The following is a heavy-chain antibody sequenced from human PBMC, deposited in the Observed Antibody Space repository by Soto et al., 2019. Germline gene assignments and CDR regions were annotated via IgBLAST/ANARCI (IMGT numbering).Heavy chain of an antibody. CDR3: ARDLGGYWSGGSCQTPDY. Sequence: QVQLVQSGAEVKKPGASVKVSCKASGYTFTSYGIIWVRQAPGQGLEWMGWISAYNGNTNYAQKLQGRVTMTTETPTRAADMELRSLRSDDTAVYYCARDLGGYWSGGSCQTPDYWGQGTLVTVSS. J-gene: IGHJ4*02. D-gene: IGHD2-15*01. CDR1: GYTFTSYG. CDR2: ISAYNGNT. V-gene: IGHV1-18*01.